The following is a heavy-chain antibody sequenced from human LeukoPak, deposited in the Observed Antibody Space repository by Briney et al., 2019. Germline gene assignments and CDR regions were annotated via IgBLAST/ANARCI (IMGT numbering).Heavy chain of an antibody. CDR2: IYYSGST. CDR1: GGSISSGGYY. V-gene: IGHV4-31*03. D-gene: IGHD1-1*01. Sequence: SETLSLTCTVSGGSISSGGYYWSWIGQHPGKGLEWIGNIYYSGSTYYNPSLKSRVIISVDTSKNQFSLKVSSVTAADTAVYYCARDTTLDYWGQGTLVTVSS. CDR3: ARDTTLDY. J-gene: IGHJ4*02.